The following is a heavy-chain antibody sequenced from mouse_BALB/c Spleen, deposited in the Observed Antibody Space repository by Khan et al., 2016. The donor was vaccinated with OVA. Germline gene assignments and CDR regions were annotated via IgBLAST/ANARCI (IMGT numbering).Heavy chain of an antibody. CDR3: AKWGDGSTYAMDY. J-gene: IGHJ4*01. D-gene: IGHD2-3*01. CDR2: IWGDGST. Sequence: QVQLKQSGPGLVAPSQSLSITCTVSGFSLTTYGVNWIRQPPGKGLEWLGVIWGDGSTNYHSALISRLSISKDNSKSPVFLKLNSLQTDDTATYYCAKWGDGSTYAMDYWGQGTSVTVSS. CDR1: GFSLTTYG. V-gene: IGHV2-3*01.